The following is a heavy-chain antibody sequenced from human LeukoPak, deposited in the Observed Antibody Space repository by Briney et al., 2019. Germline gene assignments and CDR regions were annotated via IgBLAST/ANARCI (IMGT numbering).Heavy chain of an antibody. J-gene: IGHJ3*02. CDR3: ARHGSTSLHYAFDI. CDR2: LYYSGNT. Sequence: SETLSLTCTVSGGSISSYQWSWVRQPPGKGLEWIAYLYYSGNTNYNPSLKSRLTLSVDTSKTQFSLKLNSVIAADTALYYCARHGSTSLHYAFDIWGQGTMVAVSS. V-gene: IGHV4-59*01. D-gene: IGHD2-2*01. CDR1: GGSISSYQ.